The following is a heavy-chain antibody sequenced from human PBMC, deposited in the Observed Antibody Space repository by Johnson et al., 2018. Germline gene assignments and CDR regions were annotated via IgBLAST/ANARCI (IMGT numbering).Heavy chain of an antibody. CDR3: SRENPTIIAFDI. D-gene: IGHD1-26*01. CDR1: RFTFDDYA. CDR2: ISWNSGVK. J-gene: IGHJ3*02. Sequence: VQLVESGGGLVQPGKSLRLSCAASRFTFDDYAMLWVRQGPGKGLEWVSGISWNSGVKAYADSVKGRFTISRDNAKNSLYLQMDSLTPEDTGLYYCSRENPTIIAFDIWGQGTMVTVSS. V-gene: IGHV3-9*01.